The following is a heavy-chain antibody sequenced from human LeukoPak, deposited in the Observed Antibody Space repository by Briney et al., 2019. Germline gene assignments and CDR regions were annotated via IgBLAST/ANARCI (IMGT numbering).Heavy chain of an antibody. D-gene: IGHD3-10*01. V-gene: IGHV3-30-3*01. CDR3: ARELLWFGEFNTEYDY. Sequence: GGSLRLSCAASGFTFSSYAMHWVRQAPGKGLEWVAVMSYDGSNKYYADSVKGRFTISRDNSKNTLYLQMNSLRAEDTAVYYCARELLWFGEFNTEYDYWGQGTLVTVSS. CDR2: MSYDGSNK. J-gene: IGHJ4*02. CDR1: GFTFSSYA.